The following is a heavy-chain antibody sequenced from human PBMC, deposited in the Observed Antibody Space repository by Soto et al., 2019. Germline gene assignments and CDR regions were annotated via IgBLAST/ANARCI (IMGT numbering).Heavy chain of an antibody. V-gene: IGHV1-69*13. CDR1: GGTFSSYA. Sequence: SVKVSCKASGGTFSSYAISWVRQAPGQGLEWMGGIIPIFGTANYAQKFQGRVTITADESTSTAYMELSSLRSEDTAVYYCARGGVGATWYDDWGQGTLVTVSS. CDR3: ARGGVGATWYDD. J-gene: IGHJ4*02. D-gene: IGHD1-26*01. CDR2: IIPIFGTA.